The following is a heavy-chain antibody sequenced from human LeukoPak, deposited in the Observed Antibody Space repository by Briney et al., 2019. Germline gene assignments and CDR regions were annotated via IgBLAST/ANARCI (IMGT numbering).Heavy chain of an antibody. CDR1: GFIFSSYW. CDR3: TRRMRGLGSYSDAFDI. D-gene: IGHD3-10*01. CDR2: INSDGSSS. V-gene: IGHV3-74*01. Sequence: GGSLRLSCAASGFIFSSYWMHWVRQAPGKGLVWVSRINSDGSSSSYADSVKGRFTISRENAKNSFYLQMNSLRAGDTAVYFCTRRMRGLGSYSDAFDIWGQGTMVTVSS. J-gene: IGHJ3*02.